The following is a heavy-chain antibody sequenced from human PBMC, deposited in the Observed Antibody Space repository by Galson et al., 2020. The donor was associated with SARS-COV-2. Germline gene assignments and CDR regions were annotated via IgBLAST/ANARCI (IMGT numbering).Heavy chain of an antibody. J-gene: IGHJ4*02. Sequence: ETSETLSLTCSVSGGSISGYYWEWIRQPPGKGLEWIGYVYYTGSTSYNPSLKSRLTISLDMSKNQFSLKLSSVTAADTAVYYCAGHHYSDTSGHLHWGQGTLVTVSS. CDR3: AGHHYSDTSGHLH. D-gene: IGHD3-22*01. CDR1: GGSISGYY. V-gene: IGHV4-59*08. CDR2: VYYTGST.